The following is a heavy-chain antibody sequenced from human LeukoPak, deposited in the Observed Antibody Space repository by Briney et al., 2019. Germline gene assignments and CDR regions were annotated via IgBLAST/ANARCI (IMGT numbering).Heavy chain of an antibody. Sequence: PGGSLRLSCAASGFTFDDYAMHWVRQAPVKGLEWVSGINWNSDSIGYADSVNGRFTISRDNAKNSLYLQMNSLRAEDTAFYYCAKVQISRSMAVAGTNAFDIWGQGTMVTVSS. J-gene: IGHJ3*02. D-gene: IGHD6-19*01. CDR3: AKVQISRSMAVAGTNAFDI. V-gene: IGHV3-9*01. CDR2: INWNSDSI. CDR1: GFTFDDYA.